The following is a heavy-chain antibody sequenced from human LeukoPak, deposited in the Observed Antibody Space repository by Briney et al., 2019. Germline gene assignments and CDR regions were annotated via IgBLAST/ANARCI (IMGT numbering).Heavy chain of an antibody. D-gene: IGHD3-10*01. Sequence: GGSLRLSCAASGFAFSRYGMHWGRQAPGKGLVWVSRLNSDGSSTTYADSVKGRFTISRDIAKNTLYLQMNSLRADDSAVYYCASETYYYGSENDYKGQLWGQGTLVTVSS. CDR2: LNSDGSST. J-gene: IGHJ4*02. V-gene: IGHV3-74*01. CDR1: GFAFSRYG. CDR3: ASETYYYGSENDYKGQL.